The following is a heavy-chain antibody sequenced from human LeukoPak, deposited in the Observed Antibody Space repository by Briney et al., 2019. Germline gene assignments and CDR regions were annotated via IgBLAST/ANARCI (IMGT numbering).Heavy chain of an antibody. CDR1: GFTFSSYA. J-gene: IGHJ2*01. CDR2: ISDSGGNT. CDR3: AKVPREKYFYGSGSFYFDL. Sequence: GGSLRLSCAASGFTFSSYAMSWVRQAPGKRLEWVSAISDSGGNTYYADSVKGGFTISRDNSKNTLYLQMNSLRAEDTAVYYCAKVPREKYFYGSGSFYFDLWGRGTLVTVSS. D-gene: IGHD3-10*01. V-gene: IGHV3-23*01.